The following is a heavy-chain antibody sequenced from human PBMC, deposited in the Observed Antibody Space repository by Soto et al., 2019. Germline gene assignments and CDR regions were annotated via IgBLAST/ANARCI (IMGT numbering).Heavy chain of an antibody. V-gene: IGHV1-18*01. CDR1: GYSFSNYE. D-gene: IGHD2-15*01. CDR3: TTGARGCLNIDY. J-gene: IGHJ4*01. Sequence: QVQLVQSGAELKKPGASVKVSCKASGYSFSNYEISWVRQAPGQGLEWMGWICPNNGNTNYAQKFQGRVIMTTNTSTSTAYIQISFPLADDTTGTSETTGARGCLNIDY. CDR2: ICPNNGNT.